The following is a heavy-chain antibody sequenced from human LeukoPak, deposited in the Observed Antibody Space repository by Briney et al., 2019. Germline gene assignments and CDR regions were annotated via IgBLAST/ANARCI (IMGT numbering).Heavy chain of an antibody. V-gene: IGHV1-69*05. Sequence: GASVKVSCKASGGTFSSYAISWVRQASGQGLEWMGGIIPIFGTANYAQKFQGRVTMTTDTSTSTAYMELRSLRPDDTAVYHCAKDLGYTYGYRLDYWGQGTLVTVSS. CDR2: IIPIFGTA. D-gene: IGHD5-18*01. CDR1: GGTFSSYA. CDR3: AKDLGYTYGYRLDY. J-gene: IGHJ4*02.